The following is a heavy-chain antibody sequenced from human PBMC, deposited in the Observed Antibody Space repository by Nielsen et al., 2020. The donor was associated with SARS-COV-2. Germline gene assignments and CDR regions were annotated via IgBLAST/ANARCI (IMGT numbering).Heavy chain of an antibody. CDR2: ISSSSSYI. Sequence: GESLKISCAASGFTFSSYSMNWVRQAPGKGLEWVSSISSSSSYIYYADSVKGRFTISRDNAKNSLYLQMNSLRAEDTAVYYCARDYYDSSGYSEYYFDYWGQGTLVTVSS. D-gene: IGHD3-22*01. CDR1: GFTFSSYS. CDR3: ARDYYDSSGYSEYYFDY. J-gene: IGHJ4*02. V-gene: IGHV3-21*01.